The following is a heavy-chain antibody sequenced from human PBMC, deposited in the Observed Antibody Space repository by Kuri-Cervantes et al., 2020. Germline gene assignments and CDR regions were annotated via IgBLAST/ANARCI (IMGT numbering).Heavy chain of an antibody. CDR1: GFTFSSYA. V-gene: IGHV3-30-3*01. Sequence: GGSLRLSCAASGFTFSSYAMHWVRQAPGKGLEWVAVISYDGSNKYYADSVKGRFTISRDNSKNTLYLQMNSLRAEDTAVYYCARDRYQLLLTPKGVWFDPWGQGTLVTVSS. CDR2: ISYDGSNK. J-gene: IGHJ5*02. D-gene: IGHD2-2*01. CDR3: ARDRYQLLLTPKGVWFDP.